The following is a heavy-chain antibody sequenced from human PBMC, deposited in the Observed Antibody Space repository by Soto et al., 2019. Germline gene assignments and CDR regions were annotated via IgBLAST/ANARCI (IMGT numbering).Heavy chain of an antibody. J-gene: IGHJ4*02. CDR2: IDWEEEK. Sequence: SGPTLVNPKQTLILTCAFSGFSLSRKGMSVSWIRQPPGKALEFLALIDWEEEKFYSPSLRTRLTVSKDTSKSQVVLTLTNVDPVDTATYYCTRSTNWNYDYYFDYWGQGTLVTVSS. CDR3: TRSTNWNYDYYFDY. D-gene: IGHD1-7*01. V-gene: IGHV2-70*01. CDR1: GFSLSRKGMS.